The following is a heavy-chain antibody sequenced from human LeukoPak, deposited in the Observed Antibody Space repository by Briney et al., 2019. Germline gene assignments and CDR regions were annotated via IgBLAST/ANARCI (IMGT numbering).Heavy chain of an antibody. CDR1: GFTFSSYA. V-gene: IGHV3-23*01. D-gene: IGHD6-13*01. J-gene: IGHJ6*02. CDR2: ISGSGGST. Sequence: GGSLRLSCAASGFTFSSYAMSWVRQAPGKGLEWVSAISGSGGSTYYADSVKGRFTISRDNSKNALYLQMNSLRAEDTAVYYCAKSGSWYGYYYGTDVWGQGTTVTASS. CDR3: AKSGSWYGYYYGTDV.